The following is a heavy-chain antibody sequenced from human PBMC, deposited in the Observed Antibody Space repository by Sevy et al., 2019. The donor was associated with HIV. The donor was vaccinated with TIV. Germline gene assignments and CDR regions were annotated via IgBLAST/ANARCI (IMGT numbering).Heavy chain of an antibody. CDR1: GGSISAKNYF. D-gene: IGHD5-18*01. J-gene: IGHJ4*01. V-gene: IGHV4-39*01. CDR2: IYHTGST. CDR3: ARHTFKHGYRPSYFDS. Sequence: SETLSLTCTVSGGSISAKNYFWGWIRQPPGKGLEWIGSIYHTGSTYHSPSLQSRVGISVDTSKKLFSVKLSSVTTADMAVYFCARHTFKHGYRPSYFDSWSHGTLVTVSS.